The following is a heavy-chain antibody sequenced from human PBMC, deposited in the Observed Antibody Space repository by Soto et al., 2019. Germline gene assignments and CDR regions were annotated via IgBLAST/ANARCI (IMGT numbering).Heavy chain of an antibody. V-gene: IGHV4-31*03. J-gene: IGHJ4*02. D-gene: IGHD2-15*01. Sequence: SETLSLTCTVSGGSISSGGYYWSWIRQHPGKGLEWIGYIYYSGSTYYNPSLKSRVTISVDTSKNQFSLKLSSVTAADTAVYYCARYSEVVVVAASGYYFDYWGQGTLVTVSS. CDR1: GGSISSGGYY. CDR2: IYYSGST. CDR3: ARYSEVVVVAASGYYFDY.